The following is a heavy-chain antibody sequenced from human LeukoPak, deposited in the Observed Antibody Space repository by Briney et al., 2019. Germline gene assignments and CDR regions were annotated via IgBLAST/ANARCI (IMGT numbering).Heavy chain of an antibody. CDR2: IWYDGSNK. V-gene: IGHV3-33*01. CDR1: GFTFSSYG. J-gene: IGHJ4*02. CDR3: ARGDDGRSLDY. D-gene: IGHD1-1*01. Sequence: GGSLRLSCAASGFTFSSYGMHWVRQAPGKGLEWVAVIWYDGSNKYYADSVKGRFTISRDNSKNSLYLQMNSLRDEDTAVYYCARGDDGRSLDYWGQGTRVTVSS.